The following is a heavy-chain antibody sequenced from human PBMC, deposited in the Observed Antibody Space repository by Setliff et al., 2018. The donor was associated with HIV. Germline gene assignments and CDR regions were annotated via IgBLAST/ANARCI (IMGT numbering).Heavy chain of an antibody. CDR2: IIPILGVA. D-gene: IGHD3-3*01. CDR1: RSTFNSHT. CDR3: VRGVQSPPHYSYYYMDV. V-gene: IGHV1-69*02. J-gene: IGHJ6*03. Sequence: ASVKVSCKASRSTFNSHTINWVRQAPGQGLDWMGRIIPILGVANYAQRFQGKVTITAGKSTSTAYMELTSLRFDDTAMYYCVRGVQSPPHYSYYYMDVWGEGTMVTVSS.